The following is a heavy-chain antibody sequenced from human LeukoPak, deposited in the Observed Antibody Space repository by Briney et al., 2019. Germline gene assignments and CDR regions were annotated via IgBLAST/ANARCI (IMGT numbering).Heavy chain of an antibody. J-gene: IGHJ4*02. CDR1: GGSISSYY. CDR2: MYYSGTT. D-gene: IGHD5-18*01. V-gene: IGHV4-59*13. Sequence: PSETLSLTCTVSGGSISSYYWSWIRLPPGKGLEWVGHMYYSGTTKYNPSLKSRVTISVDTSKNQFSLRLSSVTAADTAVYFCARAGSIYGWFDYWGQGTLVTVSS. CDR3: ARAGSIYGWFDY.